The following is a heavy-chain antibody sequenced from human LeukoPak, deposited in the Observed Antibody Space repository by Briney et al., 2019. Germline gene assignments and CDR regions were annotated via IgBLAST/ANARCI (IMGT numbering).Heavy chain of an antibody. D-gene: IGHD2-2*01. Sequence: GGSLRLSCAASGFTFSSYGMSWVRQAPGKGLEWVSGISGSGGSTYYADSVKGRFTISRDNPKNTLYLQMKSLRAEDTAVYYCAKDQWDIVVVPTALSDYWGQGTLVTVSS. J-gene: IGHJ4*02. CDR1: GFTFSSYG. CDR2: ISGSGGST. V-gene: IGHV3-23*01. CDR3: AKDQWDIVVVPTALSDY.